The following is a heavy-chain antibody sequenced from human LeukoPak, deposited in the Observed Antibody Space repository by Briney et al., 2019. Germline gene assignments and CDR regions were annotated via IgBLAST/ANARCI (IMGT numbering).Heavy chain of an antibody. Sequence: ASVKVSCKASGYTFTSYYMHWVRQSPGQGLEWMGWINPNSGGTNYAQKFQGRVTMTRDTSISTAYMELSRLRSDDTAVYYCARATGVSRGGGYYYGSGSYYNEDNWFDPWGQGTLVTVSS. CDR2: INPNSGGT. D-gene: IGHD3-10*01. J-gene: IGHJ5*02. CDR3: ARATGVSRGGGYYYGSGSYYNEDNWFDP. CDR1: GYTFTSYY. V-gene: IGHV1-2*02.